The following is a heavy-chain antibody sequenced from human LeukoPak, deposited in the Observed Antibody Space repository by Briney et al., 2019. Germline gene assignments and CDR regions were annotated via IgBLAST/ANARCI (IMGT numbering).Heavy chain of an antibody. D-gene: IGHD5-24*01. Sequence: SETLSLTCTVSGGSISSYYWSWIRQPPGKGLEWIGEINHSGSTNYNPSLKSRVTISVDTSKNQFSLKLSSVTAADTAVYYCARLQRWLQPRFDPWGQGALVTVSS. J-gene: IGHJ5*02. V-gene: IGHV4-34*01. CDR3: ARLQRWLQPRFDP. CDR1: GGSISSYY. CDR2: INHSGST.